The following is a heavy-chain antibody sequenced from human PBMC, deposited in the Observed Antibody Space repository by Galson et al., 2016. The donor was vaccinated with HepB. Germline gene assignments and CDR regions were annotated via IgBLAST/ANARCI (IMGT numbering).Heavy chain of an antibody. V-gene: IGHV3-15*01. J-gene: IGHJ6*02. CDR3: RFGMDG. CDR2: LKSKTDGGTT. CDR1: GFTFSNAW. Sequence: SLRLSCAASGFTFSNAWMSWARKAPGKGLEWVGRLKSKTDGGTTDYAAPVKGRFSISRDDSKNTLYLQMNSLKTEDTAVYYCRFGMDGWGQGTTVTVSS.